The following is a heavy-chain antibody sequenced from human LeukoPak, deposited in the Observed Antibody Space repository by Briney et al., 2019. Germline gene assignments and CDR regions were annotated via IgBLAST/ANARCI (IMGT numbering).Heavy chain of an antibody. Sequence: ASVKVSCKASGYTFTGYYMHWVRQAPGQGLEWMGWINPNSGGTNYAQKFQGWVTMTRDTSISTAYMELSRLRSDDTAVYYCVREDDSSGYYSEDAFDIWGQGTMVTVSS. CDR2: INPNSGGT. V-gene: IGHV1-2*04. J-gene: IGHJ3*02. CDR3: VREDDSSGYYSEDAFDI. D-gene: IGHD3-22*01. CDR1: GYTFTGYY.